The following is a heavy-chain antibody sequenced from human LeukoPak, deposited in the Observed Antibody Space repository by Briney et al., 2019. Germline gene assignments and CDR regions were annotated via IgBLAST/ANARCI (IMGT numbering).Heavy chain of an antibody. CDR2: IRYDGTNR. J-gene: IGHJ3*02. CDR3: AKSTIVGATVDAFDI. D-gene: IGHD1-26*01. CDR1: GFTFSSYV. Sequence: GGSLRLSCAASGFTFSSYVMHWIRQAPGKGLEWVAFIRYDGTNRYYADSVKGRFTISRDNSKNTLYLQMNSLRAEDTAVYYCAKSTIVGATVDAFDIWGQGTMVTVSS. V-gene: IGHV3-30*02.